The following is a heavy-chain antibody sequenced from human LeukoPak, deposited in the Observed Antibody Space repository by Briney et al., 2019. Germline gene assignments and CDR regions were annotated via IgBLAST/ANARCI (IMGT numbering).Heavy chain of an antibody. Sequence: SETLSLTCTVSGGSISSYYWSWIRQPPGKGLEWIGYIYYSGSTNYNPSLKSRVTISVDTSKNQFSLKLSSVTAADTAVYYCARAARSSSGLDYWGQGTLVTVSS. CDR2: IYYSGST. V-gene: IGHV4-59*01. CDR3: ARAARSSSGLDY. J-gene: IGHJ4*02. D-gene: IGHD6-6*01. CDR1: GGSISSYY.